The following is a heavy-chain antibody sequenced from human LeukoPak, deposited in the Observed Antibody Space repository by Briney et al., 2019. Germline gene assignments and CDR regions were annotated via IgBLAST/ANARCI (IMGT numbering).Heavy chain of an antibody. D-gene: IGHD6-19*01. CDR3: ARLMYNSGWYGY. V-gene: IGHV4-39*01. Sequence: PSETLSLTCTVSGGSITSSSYYWGWIRQPPGEGLEWIGNIYHSGSTFYNPSLKSRVTISVDTSKNQFSLKLTSVTAADTAVYYCARLMYNSGWYGYWGPGARVTVSS. CDR1: GGSITSSSYY. J-gene: IGHJ4*02. CDR2: IYHSGST.